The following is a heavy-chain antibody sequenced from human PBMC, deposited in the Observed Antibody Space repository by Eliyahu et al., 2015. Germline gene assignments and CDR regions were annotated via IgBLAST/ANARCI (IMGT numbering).Heavy chain of an antibody. CDR3: AKSFNRQPGPMDV. CDR1: GFXFSNHA. Sequence: EVQLLESGGGLVQPGGSLRLSGGASGFXFSNHAMNWVRQVPGKGLEWVSTISXRGDTTYYADSVTGRFTISGDNSKNTLYLQMHSLTAEDTAVYYCAKSFNRQPGPMDVWGKGTTVTVSS. V-gene: IGHV3-23*01. CDR2: ISXRGDTT. J-gene: IGHJ6*04. D-gene: IGHD2/OR15-2a*01.